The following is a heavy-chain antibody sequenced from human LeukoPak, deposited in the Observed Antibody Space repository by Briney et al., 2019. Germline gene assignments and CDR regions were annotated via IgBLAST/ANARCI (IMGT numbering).Heavy chain of an antibody. D-gene: IGHD2-2*02. CDR2: IIPIFGTA. J-gene: IGHJ4*02. CDR1: GYTFTSYY. V-gene: IGHV1-69*13. Sequence: SVKVSCKASGYTFTSYYMHWVRQAPGQGLEWMGGIIPIFGTANYAQKFQGRVTITADESTSTAYMELSSLRSEDTAVYYCARGSYCSSTSCYKDFDYWGQGTLVTVSS. CDR3: ARGSYCSSTSCYKDFDY.